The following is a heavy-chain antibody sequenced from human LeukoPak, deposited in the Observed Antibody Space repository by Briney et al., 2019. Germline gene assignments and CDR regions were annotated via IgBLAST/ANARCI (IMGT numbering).Heavy chain of an antibody. V-gene: IGHV5-51*01. CDR3: ARVIRYNWNDEDAFDI. Sequence: GESLKISCKGSGYSFTSYWIGWVRQMPGKGLEWMGIIYPGDSDTTYSPSFQGQVTISADKSISTAYLQWSSLKASDTAMYYCARVIRYNWNDEDAFDIWGQGTMVTVSS. CDR2: IYPGDSDT. CDR1: GYSFTSYW. D-gene: IGHD1-20*01. J-gene: IGHJ3*02.